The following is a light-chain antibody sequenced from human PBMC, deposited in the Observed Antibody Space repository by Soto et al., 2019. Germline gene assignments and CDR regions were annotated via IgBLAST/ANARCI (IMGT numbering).Light chain of an antibody. V-gene: IGKV3-20*01. J-gene: IGKJ1*01. CDR3: QQYGSSPRT. Sequence: EIVLAQSPGTLSLSPGERATLSCRASESVSSNYLAWYQQKPGQAPRLLISGASNRATGIPDRFSGSGSGTDFTLTISRLEPEDFTVCYCQQYGSSPRTFGQGTKVDIK. CDR1: ESVSSNY. CDR2: GAS.